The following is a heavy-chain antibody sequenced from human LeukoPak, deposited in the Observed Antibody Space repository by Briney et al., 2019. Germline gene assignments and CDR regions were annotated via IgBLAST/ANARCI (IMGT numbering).Heavy chain of an antibody. J-gene: IGHJ5*02. D-gene: IGHD3-22*01. CDR3: ARFYYDSSGYYMLGSWFDP. CDR2: ISAYNGNT. CDR1: GYTFTSYG. V-gene: IGHV1-18*01. Sequence: ASVKVSCKASGYTFTSYGISWVRQAPGQGLEWMGWISAYNGNTNYAQKLQGRVTMTTDTSTSTAYMELRSLRSDDTAVYYCARFYYDSSGYYMLGSWFDPWGQGTLVTVSS.